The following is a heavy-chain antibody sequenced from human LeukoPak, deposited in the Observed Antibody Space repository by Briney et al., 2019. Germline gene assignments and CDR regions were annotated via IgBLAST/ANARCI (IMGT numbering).Heavy chain of an antibody. J-gene: IGHJ6*02. V-gene: IGHV4-30-2*01. CDR1: GGSISRGGYY. CDR2: IHHSGTA. D-gene: IGHD3-16*01. Sequence: SETLSLTCAVSGGSISRGGYYWNWIRQPPGKGLEWIGYIHHSGTAYYNPALKSRVIISVDKSKNQFSLWVNSVTAADTAVYHCVRGRVMAAGLGRDYDYGMDVWGRGTTVIVSS. CDR3: VRGRVMAAGLGRDYDYGMDV.